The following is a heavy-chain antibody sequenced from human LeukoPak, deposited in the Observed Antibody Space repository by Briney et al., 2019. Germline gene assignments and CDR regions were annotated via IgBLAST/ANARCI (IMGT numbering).Heavy chain of an antibody. CDR2: ISGSGTGT. J-gene: IGHJ4*02. Sequence: GGPLRLSCAASGFPFSSSAMIGVRQAPGKGLYWVSAISGSGTGTYYADSVKGRFTISRDNSKNTLYLQMNSLRAEDTAVYYCAKEGGTGTRFDYWGQGTLVTVSS. V-gene: IGHV3-23*01. D-gene: IGHD1-7*01. CDR3: AKEGGTGTRFDY. CDR1: GFPFSSSA.